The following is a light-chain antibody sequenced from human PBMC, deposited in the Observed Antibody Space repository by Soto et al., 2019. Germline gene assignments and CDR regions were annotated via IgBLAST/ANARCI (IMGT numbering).Light chain of an antibody. CDR2: AAS. Sequence: DLQMTQSPSSLSASVGDRVTITCRASQSISSYLNWYQQKPGKAPKLLIYAASSLQSGVPSRFSGSGSGTDFTLTTISLQPEDSATYYCQQSYSTPPYTFGQGTKLEIK. J-gene: IGKJ2*01. CDR3: QQSYSTPPYT. CDR1: QSISSY. V-gene: IGKV1-39*01.